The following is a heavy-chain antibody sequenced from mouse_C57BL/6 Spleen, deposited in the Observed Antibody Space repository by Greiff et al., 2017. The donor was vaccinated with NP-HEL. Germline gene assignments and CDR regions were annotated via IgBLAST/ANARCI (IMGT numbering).Heavy chain of an antibody. CDR3: SSYPWFAY. Sequence: VQLQQSGPELVKPGASVKISCKASGYSFTDYNMNWVKQSNGKSLEWIGVINPNYGTPSSNQKFKGKATLTVDQSSSTADMQLNSLTAEYSAVYYCSSYPWFAYWGQGTLVTVSA. CDR1: GYSFTDYN. J-gene: IGHJ3*01. V-gene: IGHV1-39*01. CDR2: INPNYGTP.